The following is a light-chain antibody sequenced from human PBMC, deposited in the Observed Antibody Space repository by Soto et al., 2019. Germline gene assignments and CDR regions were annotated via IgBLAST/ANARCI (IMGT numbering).Light chain of an antibody. CDR3: SSFAGGNNLL. Sequence: QSALTQPPSASGSPAQSVTISCTGTSSDVGGYNFVSWYQQHPGKAPKLLIYEVSKRPSGVPDRFSGSKSDNTASLTVSGLQAEDEADYYCSSFAGGNNLLFGGGTKLTVL. V-gene: IGLV2-8*01. CDR1: SSDVGGYNF. J-gene: IGLJ2*01. CDR2: EVS.